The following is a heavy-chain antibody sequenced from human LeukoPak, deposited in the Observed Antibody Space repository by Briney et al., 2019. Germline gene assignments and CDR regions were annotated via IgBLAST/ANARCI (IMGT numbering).Heavy chain of an antibody. CDR1: GGSISTYY. CDR2: IHYSGRS. J-gene: IGHJ2*01. CDR3: ARDQTTVTTAAGYFDL. D-gene: IGHD4-17*01. Sequence: SETLSLTCTVSGGSISTYYWSWIRQPPGKGLEWVGSIHYSGRSNSNPSLTGRLTISVDTSKNQFSLKLSSVTASDTAVYYCARDQTTVTTAAGYFDLWGRGTLVTVSS. V-gene: IGHV4-59*01.